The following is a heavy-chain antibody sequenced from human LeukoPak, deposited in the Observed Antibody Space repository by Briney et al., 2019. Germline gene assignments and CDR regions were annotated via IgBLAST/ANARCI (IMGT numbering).Heavy chain of an antibody. CDR1: GGSFSGYY. V-gene: IGHV4-34*01. D-gene: IGHD4-11*01. J-gene: IGHJ6*03. CDR3: ARYSNYGDYYYYYMDV. CDR2: INHSGST. Sequence: SETLSLTCAVYGGSFSGYYWSWIRQPPGKGPEWIGEINHSGSTNYNPSLKSRVTISVDTSKNQFSLKLSSVTAADTAVYYCARYSNYGDYYYYYMDVWGKGTTVTVSS.